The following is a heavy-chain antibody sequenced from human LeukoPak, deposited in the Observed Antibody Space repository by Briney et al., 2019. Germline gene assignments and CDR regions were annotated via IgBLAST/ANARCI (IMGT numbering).Heavy chain of an antibody. D-gene: IGHD5-18*01. CDR1: GYTFTSYG. CDR2: IIPIFGTA. CDR3: ASVSGGYSYGYLFDY. Sequence: GASVKVSCKASGYTFTSYGISWVRQAPGQGLEWMGGIIPIFGTANYAQKFQGRVTITADKSTSTAYMELSSLRSEDTAVYYCASVSGGYSYGYLFDYWGQGTLVTVSS. J-gene: IGHJ4*02. V-gene: IGHV1-69*06.